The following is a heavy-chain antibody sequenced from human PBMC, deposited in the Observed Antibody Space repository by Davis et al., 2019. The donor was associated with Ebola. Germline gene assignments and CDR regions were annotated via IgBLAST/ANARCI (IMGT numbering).Heavy chain of an antibody. V-gene: IGHV1-46*01. CDR1: GYTFTSYY. CDR2: INPSGGST. D-gene: IGHD1-26*01. CDR3: ARELVGGWGCDY. J-gene: IGHJ4*02. Sequence: SVKVPCQASGYTFTSYYMHWVRQAPGQGLEWMGIINPSGGSTSYAQKFQGRVTMTRDTSTSTVYMELSSLRSEDTAVYYCARELVGGWGCDYWGQGTLVTVSS.